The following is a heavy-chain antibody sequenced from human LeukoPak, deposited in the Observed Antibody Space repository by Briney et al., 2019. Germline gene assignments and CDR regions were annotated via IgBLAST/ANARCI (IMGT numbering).Heavy chain of an antibody. CDR1: GYTFTSYY. CDR3: ARGSGSSLYYYGMDV. J-gene: IGHJ6*02. D-gene: IGHD6-13*01. Sequence: GASVKVSCKASGYTFTSYYMHWVRQAPGQGLEWMGIINPSGGSTSYAQKLQGRVTMTTDTSTSTAYMELRSLRSDDTAVYYCARGSGSSLYYYGMDVWGQGTTVTVSS. CDR2: INPSGGST. V-gene: IGHV1-46*01.